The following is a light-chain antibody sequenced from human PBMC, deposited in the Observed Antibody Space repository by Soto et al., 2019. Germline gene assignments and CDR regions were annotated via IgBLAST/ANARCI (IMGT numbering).Light chain of an antibody. Sequence: EIVLTQSPGTLSLSPGARAPLSCRARQSVSSNLAWYQQKPGQAPRLLIYDASSRATGIPDRFSGGGSGTDFTLTISRLEPEDFAVYYCQQFSSYPLTFGGGTKVDIK. V-gene: IGKV3-20*01. CDR1: QSVSSN. J-gene: IGKJ4*01. CDR2: DAS. CDR3: QQFSSYPLT.